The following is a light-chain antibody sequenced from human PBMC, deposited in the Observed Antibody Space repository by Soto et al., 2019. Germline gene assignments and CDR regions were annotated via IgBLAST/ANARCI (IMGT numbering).Light chain of an antibody. CDR1: QSISSSY. V-gene: IGKV3-20*01. Sequence: EIVLTQSPGTLSLSPGKRATLSCRASQSISSSYLAWYQKRPGQAPRLLIYGASSRATGIPDRVSGSGSGTEFTLTISRLEPEELAVYDGQQYGGSSWTFGQGTKVDIK. J-gene: IGKJ1*01. CDR3: QQYGGSSWT. CDR2: GAS.